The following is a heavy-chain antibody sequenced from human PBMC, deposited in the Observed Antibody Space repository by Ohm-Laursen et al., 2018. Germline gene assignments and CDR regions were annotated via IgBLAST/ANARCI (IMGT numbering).Heavy chain of an antibody. CDR1: GGSIGTYY. Sequence: PSETLSLTCAVSGGSIGTYYWSWIRQPPGKGPEWIGYIYYSGSTNYNPSLKSRVTISLDTSKNQFSLNLSFVTAADTAVYNCARHVQNSGNLYYFDYWGQGTLVTVSS. V-gene: IGHV4-59*08. CDR2: IYYSGST. CDR3: ARHVQNSGNLYYFDY. D-gene: IGHD4-23*01. J-gene: IGHJ4*02.